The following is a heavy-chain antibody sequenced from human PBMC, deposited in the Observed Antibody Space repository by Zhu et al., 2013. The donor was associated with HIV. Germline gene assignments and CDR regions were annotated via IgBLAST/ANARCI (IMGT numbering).Heavy chain of an antibody. V-gene: IGHV3-48*04. J-gene: IGHJ3*02. Sequence: EVQLVESGGGLVQPGGSLRLSCAASGFTFSSYSMNWVRQAPGKGLEWVSYISSSSSTIYYADSVKGRFTISRDNAKNSLYLQMNSLRAEDTAVYYCARDSTHQSHAFDIWGQGTMVTVSS. D-gene: IGHD2-2*01. CDR3: ARDSTHQSHAFDI. CDR1: GFTFSSYS. CDR2: ISSSSSTI.